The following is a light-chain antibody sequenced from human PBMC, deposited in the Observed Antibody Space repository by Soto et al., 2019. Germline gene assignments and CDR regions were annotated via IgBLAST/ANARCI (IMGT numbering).Light chain of an antibody. CDR2: RNH. V-gene: IGLV1-44*01. Sequence: QPVLTQSPSASATPGQRVTISCSGGRSNIGTYAVNWYQQLPGTAPTLLIFRNHQRPSVVPDRFSGSKSGTSASLAISGPQSEDEDDYYCAAWDDSLRAVVFGGGTKLTVL. J-gene: IGLJ2*01. CDR1: RSNIGTYA. CDR3: AAWDDSLRAVV.